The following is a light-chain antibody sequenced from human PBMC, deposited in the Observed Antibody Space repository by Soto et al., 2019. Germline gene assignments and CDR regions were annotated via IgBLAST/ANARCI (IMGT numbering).Light chain of an antibody. CDR1: SSDVGDYNY. Sequence: QFALTQPASVSGSPGQSITISCTGTSSDVGDYNYVSWYQEHPGKAPKLMIYDVSNRPSGVSNRFSGSKSGSTASLTISGLQAEDEADYYCSSYTSSTTRVFGTGTKLTVL. V-gene: IGLV2-14*01. CDR2: DVS. J-gene: IGLJ1*01. CDR3: SSYTSSTTRV.